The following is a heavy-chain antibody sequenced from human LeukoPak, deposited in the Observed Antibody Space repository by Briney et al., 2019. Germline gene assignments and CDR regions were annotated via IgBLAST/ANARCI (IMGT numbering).Heavy chain of an antibody. V-gene: IGHV3-53*01. CDR1: GFTFSSYS. Sequence: PGGSLRPSCAASGFTFSSYSMKWVRQAPGKGLEWVSVIYSGGSTYYADSVKGRFTISRDNPKNTLYLQMNSLRAEDTAVYFCAKRGVVIRVILVGFHKEAYYFDSWGQGALVTVSS. D-gene: IGHD3-22*01. CDR2: IYSGGST. CDR3: AKRGVVIRVILVGFHKEAYYFDS. J-gene: IGHJ4*02.